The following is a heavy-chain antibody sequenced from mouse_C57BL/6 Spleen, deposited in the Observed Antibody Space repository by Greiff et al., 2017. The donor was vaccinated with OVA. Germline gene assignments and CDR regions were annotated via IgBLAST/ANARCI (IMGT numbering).Heavy chain of an antibody. CDR1: GYTFTDYY. V-gene: IGHV1-76*01. Sequence: QVQLQQSGAELVRPGASVKLSCKASGYTFTDYYINWVKQRPGKGLEWIARIYPGSGNTYYNEKFKGKATLTADKSSSTAYMQLRSLTSEDAAVHIGASDGSSCRDAMDYWGQGTSVTVAS. J-gene: IGHJ4*01. CDR3: ASDGSSCRDAMDY. D-gene: IGHD1-1*01. CDR2: IYPGSGNT.